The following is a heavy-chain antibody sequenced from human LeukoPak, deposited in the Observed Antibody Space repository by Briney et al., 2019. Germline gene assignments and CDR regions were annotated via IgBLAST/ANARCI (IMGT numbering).Heavy chain of an antibody. V-gene: IGHV3-64*04. CDR2: ISDNGATT. D-gene: IGHD3-9*01. CDR3: ATYLRSGPFDS. J-gene: IGHJ4*02. Sequence: GGSLRLSCAASGFSFSRYAMHWVRQAPGKGLEYVSVISDNGATTYYADSVKGRFIISRDNAKNSHILRMNSLRAEDTAIYYCATYLRSGPFDSWGQGILVTVSS. CDR1: GFSFSRYA.